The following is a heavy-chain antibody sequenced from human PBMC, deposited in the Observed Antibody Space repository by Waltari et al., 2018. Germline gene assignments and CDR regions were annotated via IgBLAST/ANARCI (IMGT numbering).Heavy chain of an antibody. CDR1: GGSISSYY. D-gene: IGHD2-2*01. CDR2: IYYSGST. V-gene: IGHV4-59*01. CDR3: SREAVVVPAAPNYYYYFMDV. J-gene: IGHJ6*03. Sequence: QVQLQESGPGLVKPSETLSLTCTVSGGSISSYYWSWIRQPPGKGLEWIGYIYYSGSTNYNPSLKRRVTISVDTCKNQFSLKLSSVTAADTAVYYCSREAVVVPAAPNYYYYFMDVWGKGTTVTVSS.